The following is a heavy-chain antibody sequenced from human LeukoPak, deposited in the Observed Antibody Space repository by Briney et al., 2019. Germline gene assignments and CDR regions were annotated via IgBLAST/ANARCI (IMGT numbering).Heavy chain of an antibody. D-gene: IGHD3-10*01. Sequence: GGSLRLSCAAFGFTFSNYNMNWVRQAPGKGLEWVSSISSGSSYINYADSVKDRFTISRDNDKNSLYLQMNSLRVEDTAVYYCARDMVRGVKGWFGPWGQGTLVTVSS. V-gene: IGHV3-21*01. CDR1: GFTFSNYN. CDR2: ISSGSSYI. J-gene: IGHJ5*02. CDR3: ARDMVRGVKGWFGP.